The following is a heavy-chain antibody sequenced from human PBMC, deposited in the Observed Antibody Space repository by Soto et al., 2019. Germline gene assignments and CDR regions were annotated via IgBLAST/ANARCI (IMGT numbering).Heavy chain of an antibody. D-gene: IGHD2-2*03. CDR1: GYSFTSYC. J-gene: IGHJ3*02. CDR2: IYPGDSDT. CDR3: ARLQSEYGSGAFDI. Sequence: AESLTTFCEGSGYSFTSYCIVWVLQMPGKGLECMGIIYPGDSDTRYSPSFQGQVTISADKSISTAYLQWSSLKASDTAMYYCARLQSEYGSGAFDIWGQGTMVTLSS. V-gene: IGHV5-51*01.